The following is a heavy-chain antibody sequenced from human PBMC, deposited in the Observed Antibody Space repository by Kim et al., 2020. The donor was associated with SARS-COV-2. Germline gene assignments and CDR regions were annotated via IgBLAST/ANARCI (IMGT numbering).Heavy chain of an antibody. Sequence: SETLSLTCDVSGVSISSYYWNWIRQPAGKGLEWIGRFYSGEIPNYSPSFKSRATLSADMNKNKVSLMLTSLTAADTAVYYCARGQFEGDSKYWFAPWGRGILVIVSS. D-gene: IGHD3-16*01. CDR1: GVSISSYY. CDR2: FYSGEIP. J-gene: IGHJ5*02. CDR3: ARGQFEGDSKYWFAP. V-gene: IGHV4-59*10.